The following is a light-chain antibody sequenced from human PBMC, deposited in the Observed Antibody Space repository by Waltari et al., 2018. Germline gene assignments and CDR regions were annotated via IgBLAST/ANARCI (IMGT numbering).Light chain of an antibody. CDR1: QDISNY. Sequence: DIQMTQSPSSLSASVGDRVTITCQASQDISNYLNWYQQKPGKAPKLLIYDASNLETGVPSRFSGSGSGTDFTFTISSLQPDDFATYYCQQYNTYPWTFGQGTKVEIK. V-gene: IGKV1-33*01. CDR2: DAS. J-gene: IGKJ1*01. CDR3: QQYNTYPWT.